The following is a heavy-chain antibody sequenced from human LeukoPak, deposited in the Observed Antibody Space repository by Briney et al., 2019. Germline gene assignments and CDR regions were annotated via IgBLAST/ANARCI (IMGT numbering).Heavy chain of an antibody. Sequence: PGGSLRLSCAASGFTFSTYNMNWVRQAPGKGLEWVSSITSSSSYIYYADSVKGRFTISRDNAKNSLYLQMNSLRDEDTAVYYCARDPYSGSYGDYYYYMDVWGKGTTVTISS. CDR1: GFTFSTYN. V-gene: IGHV3-21*01. CDR3: ARDPYSGSYGDYYYYMDV. J-gene: IGHJ6*03. CDR2: ITSSSSYI. D-gene: IGHD1-26*01.